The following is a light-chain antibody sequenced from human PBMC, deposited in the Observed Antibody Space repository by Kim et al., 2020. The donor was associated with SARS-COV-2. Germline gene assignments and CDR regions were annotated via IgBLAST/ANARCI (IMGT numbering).Light chain of an antibody. J-gene: IGKJ4*01. CDR1: QSVSSSY. CDR2: GAS. Sequence: STGERATLSCRASQSVSSSYLAWYQQKPGQAPRLLIYGASSRATGIPDRFSGSGSGTDFTLTISRLEPEDFAVYYCQQYGSSPLTFGGGTKVDIK. V-gene: IGKV3-20*01. CDR3: QQYGSSPLT.